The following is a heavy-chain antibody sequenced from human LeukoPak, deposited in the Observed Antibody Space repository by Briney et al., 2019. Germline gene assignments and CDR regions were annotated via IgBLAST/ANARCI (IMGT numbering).Heavy chain of an antibody. Sequence: PGGSLRLSCTASGFTFDDYAMHWVRQAPGKGLHWVSLVSADGDNTYYADSVRGRFTISRDNKIISLYLQLSSLGTEDTAFYYCATGGYSVYHFDYWGQGTLVTVSS. V-gene: IGHV3-43*02. CDR2: VSADGDNT. CDR3: ATGGYSVYHFDY. D-gene: IGHD5/OR15-5a*01. CDR1: GFTFDDYA. J-gene: IGHJ4*02.